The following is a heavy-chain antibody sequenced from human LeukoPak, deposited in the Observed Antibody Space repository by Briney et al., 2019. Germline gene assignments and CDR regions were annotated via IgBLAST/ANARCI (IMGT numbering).Heavy chain of an antibody. V-gene: IGHV3-21*01. Sequence: GGALRLSCAASGFAFSSYSMNWVRQAPGKGLEWVSSISSSSSYIYYADSVKGRFTISRDNAKNSLYLQMNSLRAEDTAVYYCARADRYCSSTSCYPHYYYYYMDVWGKGTTVTVSS. J-gene: IGHJ6*03. CDR1: GFAFSSYS. CDR3: ARADRYCSSTSCYPHYYYYYMDV. CDR2: ISSSSSYI. D-gene: IGHD2-2*01.